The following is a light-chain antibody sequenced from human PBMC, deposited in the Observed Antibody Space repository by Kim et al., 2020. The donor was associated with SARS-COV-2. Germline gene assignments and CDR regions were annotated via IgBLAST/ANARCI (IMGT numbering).Light chain of an antibody. CDR1: QPVTTY. J-gene: IGKJ2*01. V-gene: IGKV3-11*01. CDR3: QQRDDWPPVYT. CDR2: DTS. Sequence: ETVLTQSPATLSLSPGERATLSCRASQPVTTYLARYQQKPGQAPRLLIYDTSNRASGTPARFSGSGSGTDFTLTISSLEPEDFAVYYCQQRDDWPPVYTFGQGTKLEI.